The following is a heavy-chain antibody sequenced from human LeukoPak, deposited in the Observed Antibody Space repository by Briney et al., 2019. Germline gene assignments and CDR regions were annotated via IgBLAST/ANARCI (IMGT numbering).Heavy chain of an antibody. CDR1: GGSISSYY. CDR3: ARARWELSSSSGFDP. J-gene: IGHJ5*02. D-gene: IGHD6-6*01. CDR2: ISYSGTT. Sequence: SETLSLTCTVSGGSISSYYWTWIRQPPGKGLECIGYISYSGTTNYNPSLKSRVTILVDTSKNQFSLKLTSVTAADTAVYYCARARWELSSSSGFDPWGQGTLVTVSS. V-gene: IGHV4-59*12.